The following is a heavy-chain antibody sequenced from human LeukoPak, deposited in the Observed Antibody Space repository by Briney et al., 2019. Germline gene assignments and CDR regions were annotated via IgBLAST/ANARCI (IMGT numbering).Heavy chain of an antibody. J-gene: IGHJ4*02. V-gene: IGHV4-30-4*01. CDR1: GGSPSSSDHY. CDR2: IYYSGTA. D-gene: IGHD6-13*01. Sequence: SQTLSLTCTVSGGSPSSSDHYWSWIRQPPGKGLEWIAYIYYSGTAYYHPSIKSRVSISVDTSKNQFSLKLSSVTAADTAVYYCATGGLSSLFNDYWGQGTLVTVSS. CDR3: ATGGLSSLFNDY.